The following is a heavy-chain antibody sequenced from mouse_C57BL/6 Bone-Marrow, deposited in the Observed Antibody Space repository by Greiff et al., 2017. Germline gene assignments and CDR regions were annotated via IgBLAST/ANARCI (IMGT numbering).Heavy chain of an antibody. CDR1: GYTFTSYG. Sequence: QVQLQQSGAELARPGASVQLSCKASGYTFTSYGISWVKQRTGQGLEWIGEIYPRSGNTYYNEKFKGKATLTADKSSRTAYMALRSLTSEDSAVYVCALTTVLHYDAMDYWGQGTSVTVSS. J-gene: IGHJ4*01. D-gene: IGHD1-1*01. CDR2: IYPRSGNT. CDR3: ALTTVLHYDAMDY. V-gene: IGHV1-81*01.